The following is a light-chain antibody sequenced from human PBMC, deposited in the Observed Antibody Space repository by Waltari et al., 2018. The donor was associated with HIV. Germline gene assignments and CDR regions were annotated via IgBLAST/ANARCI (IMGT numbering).Light chain of an antibody. CDR1: SSDVGGYNY. CDR3: CSYAGSYGVV. Sequence: QSALTQPRSVSGSPGQSVTISCTGTSSDVGGYNYVSWYQQHPGKAPKLMIYDVSKRPSGVPDRFSGSKSGDTPTLTISALQAEDEADYYCCSYAGSYGVVFGGGTKLTVL. V-gene: IGLV2-11*02. J-gene: IGLJ2*01. CDR2: DVS.